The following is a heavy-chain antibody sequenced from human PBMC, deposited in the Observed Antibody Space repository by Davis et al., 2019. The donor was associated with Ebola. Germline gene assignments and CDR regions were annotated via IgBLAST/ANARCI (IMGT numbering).Heavy chain of an antibody. CDR1: GFTFSSYW. J-gene: IGHJ4*02. CDR2: IYSGGST. Sequence: GGSLRLSCAASGFTFSSYWMSWVRQAPGKGLEWVSVIYSGGSTYYADSVKGRFTISRHNSKNTLYLQMNSLRAEDTAVYYCARGRDGYNFRYWGQGTLVTVSS. D-gene: IGHD5-24*01. V-gene: IGHV3-53*04. CDR3: ARGRDGYNFRY.